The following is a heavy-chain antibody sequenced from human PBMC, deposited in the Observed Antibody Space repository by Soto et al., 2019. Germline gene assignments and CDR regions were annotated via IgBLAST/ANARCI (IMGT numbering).Heavy chain of an antibody. CDR3: AKSRYSDSSGDFYDY. D-gene: IGHD3-22*01. CDR1: AFTFDNYA. J-gene: IGHJ4*02. Sequence: GGSLRISFAASAFTFDNYAMSWVRQAPGKGLEWVSGIGGSGRTTYYADSVKGRFTISRDNSNNTLFLQMNSLRAEDTAVYYCAKSRYSDSSGDFYDYWGQGT. CDR2: IGGSGRTT. V-gene: IGHV3-23*01.